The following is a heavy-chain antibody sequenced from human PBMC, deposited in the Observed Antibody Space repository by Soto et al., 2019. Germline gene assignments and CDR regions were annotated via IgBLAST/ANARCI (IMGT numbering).Heavy chain of an antibody. CDR1: GYSISSGYY. Sequence: PSETLSLTCSVSGYSISSGYYWGWVRQAPGKGLEWLGSVYHNGIMFHNSSFQSRVTISVDTSKNQFSLNLRSVTAADTAVYYCAALWFGELAFNYWGHGILVTVSS. CDR3: AALWFGELAFNY. D-gene: IGHD3-10*01. V-gene: IGHV4-38-2*02. CDR2: VYHNGIM. J-gene: IGHJ4*01.